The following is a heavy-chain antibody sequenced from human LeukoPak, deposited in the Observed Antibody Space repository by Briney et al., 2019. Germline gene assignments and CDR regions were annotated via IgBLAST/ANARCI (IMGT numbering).Heavy chain of an antibody. CDR2: ISAYNGNT. CDR1: GYTFTSYG. J-gene: IGHJ4*02. Sequence: ASVKVSCTASGYTFTSYGISWVRQAPGQGLEWMGWISAYNGNTNYAQKFQGRVTITADESTSTAYMELSSLRSEDTAVYYCARALLRLGELPPRDLFDYWGQGTLVTVSS. D-gene: IGHD3-16*01. CDR3: ARALLRLGELPPRDLFDY. V-gene: IGHV1-18*01.